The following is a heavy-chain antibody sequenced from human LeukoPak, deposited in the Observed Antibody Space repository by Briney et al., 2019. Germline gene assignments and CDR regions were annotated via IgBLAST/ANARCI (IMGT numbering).Heavy chain of an antibody. CDR3: ATTHDSRELMQADY. V-gene: IGHV1-69*04. J-gene: IGHJ4*02. D-gene: IGHD3-10*01. CDR1: GGTFSNYA. Sequence: SVKVSCKASGGTFSNYAFSWVRQALGQGLEWMGRIMPILDITHYAQKFQGRVTISADKSTSTAYMDLSGLRYEDTAVYYCATTHDSRELMQADYWGQGTLVTVSS. CDR2: IMPILDIT.